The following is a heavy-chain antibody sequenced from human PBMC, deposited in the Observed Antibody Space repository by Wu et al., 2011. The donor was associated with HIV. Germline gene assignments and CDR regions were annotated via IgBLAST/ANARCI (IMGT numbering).Heavy chain of an antibody. D-gene: IGHD2-2*01. Sequence: QVQLVQSGAEVKKAGSSVKVSCKASGNTFSGYAVSWVRQAPGQGLEWMGGILPMFGSTNYARKFQGRVTIIADKSATTVYMELRSLRSEDTAMYYCARLGVSAEYYFYYLNVWGKGTTVTVSS. CDR1: GNTFSGYA. CDR2: ILPMFGST. V-gene: IGHV1-69*14. J-gene: IGHJ6*03. CDR3: ARLGVSAEYYFYYLNV.